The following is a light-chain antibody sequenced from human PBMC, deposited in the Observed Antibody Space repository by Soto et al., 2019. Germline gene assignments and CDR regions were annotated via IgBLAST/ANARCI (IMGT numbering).Light chain of an antibody. Sequence: QSVLIQPRSVSGSPGQSVTLSCTGTSSDVGGYNYVSWYQQHPGKAPKLMIYDVSKRPSGVPDRFSGSKSGNTASLTISGLQAEDEADYYCCSYAGSYTYVLGTGTKVTVL. CDR2: DVS. CDR3: CSYAGSYTYV. J-gene: IGLJ1*01. CDR1: SSDVGGYNY. V-gene: IGLV2-11*01.